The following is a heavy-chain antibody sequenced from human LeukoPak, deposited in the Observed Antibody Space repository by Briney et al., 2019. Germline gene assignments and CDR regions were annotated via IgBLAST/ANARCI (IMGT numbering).Heavy chain of an antibody. D-gene: IGHD3-9*01. CDR3: ARDSDDILTGYSPNWFDP. J-gene: IGHJ5*02. Sequence: GGSLRLSCAASGFTFSSYSMNWVRQAPGKGLEWDSSISSSSSYIYYADSVKGRFTISRDNAKNSLYLQMNSLRAEDTAVYYCARDSDDILTGYSPNWFDPWGQGTLVTVSS. CDR1: GFTFSSYS. CDR2: ISSSSSYI. V-gene: IGHV3-21*01.